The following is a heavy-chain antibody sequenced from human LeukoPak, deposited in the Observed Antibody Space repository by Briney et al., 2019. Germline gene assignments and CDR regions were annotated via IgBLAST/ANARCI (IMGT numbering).Heavy chain of an antibody. CDR3: ARVGHLLPETKWELPPDYSWFDP. Sequence: PGGSLRLSCAASGFTFSSYAMRWVRQAPGKGLEWVAVISYDGSNKYYADSVKGRFTISRDNSKNTLYLQMNSLRAEDTAVYYCARVGHLLPETKWELPPDYSWFDPWGQGTLVTVSS. CDR2: ISYDGSNK. D-gene: IGHD1-26*01. CDR1: GFTFSSYA. J-gene: IGHJ5*02. V-gene: IGHV3-30-3*01.